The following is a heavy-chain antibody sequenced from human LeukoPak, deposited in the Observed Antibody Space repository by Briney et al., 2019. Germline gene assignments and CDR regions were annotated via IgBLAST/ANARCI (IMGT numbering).Heavy chain of an antibody. V-gene: IGHV3-33*01. Sequence: GRSLRLSCAASGCTFSSYGMHWVRRAPGKGLEGVAVIWYDGSNKYYADSVKGRFTISRDNSKNTLYLQMNSLRAEDTAVYYCARGNIVATIFSFYYFDYWGQGTLVTVSS. J-gene: IGHJ4*02. CDR2: IWYDGSNK. CDR3: ARGNIVATIFSFYYFDY. CDR1: GCTFSSYG. D-gene: IGHD5-12*01.